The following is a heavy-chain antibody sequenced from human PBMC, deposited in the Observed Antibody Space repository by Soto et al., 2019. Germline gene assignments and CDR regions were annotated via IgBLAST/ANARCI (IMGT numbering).Heavy chain of an antibody. CDR2: ISGDAGST. V-gene: IGHV3-23*01. CDR1: GFSFSDYA. CDR3: AKRVYGDYVWFDY. J-gene: IGHJ4*02. Sequence: VQLLESGGGLVQPGGSLRLSCAASGFSFSDYAMSWVRQAPGKGLEWVSIISGDAGSTKYADSVKGRFTISRVNSKNTVYLQMNSLRAEDTAVYYCAKRVYGDYVWFDYWGQGTLVTVSS. D-gene: IGHD4-17*01.